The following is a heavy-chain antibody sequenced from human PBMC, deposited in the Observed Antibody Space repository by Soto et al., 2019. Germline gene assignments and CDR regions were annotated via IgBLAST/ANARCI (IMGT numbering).Heavy chain of an antibody. CDR2: ISAYNGNT. V-gene: IGHV1-18*01. CDR1: GYTFTSYG. Sequence: GASVKVSCKASGYTFTSYGISWVRQAPGQGLEWMGWISAYNGNTNCEQKLQGRVTMTTDTSTSTAYMELRSLRSDDTAVYYCARILYDILTGYGMDVWGKGTTVTVSS. D-gene: IGHD3-9*01. J-gene: IGHJ6*04. CDR3: ARILYDILTGYGMDV.